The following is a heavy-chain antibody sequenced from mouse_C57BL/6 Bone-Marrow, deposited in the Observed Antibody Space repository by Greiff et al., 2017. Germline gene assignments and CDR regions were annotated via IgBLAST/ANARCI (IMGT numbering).Heavy chain of an antibody. D-gene: IGHD2-3*01. CDR1: GYSITSGYY. Sequence: EVQLQQSGPGLVKPSQSLSLTCSVTGYSITSGYYWNWLRQFPGNKLEWMGYISYDGSNNYNPSLKNRISITRDTSKNQFFLKLNSVTTEDTATYYCARGGWLFAYWGQGTLVTVSA. J-gene: IGHJ3*01. V-gene: IGHV3-6*01. CDR2: ISYDGSN. CDR3: ARGGWLFAY.